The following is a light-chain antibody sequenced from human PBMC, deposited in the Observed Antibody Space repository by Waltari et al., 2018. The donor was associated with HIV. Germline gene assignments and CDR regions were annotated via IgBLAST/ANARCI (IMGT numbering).Light chain of an antibody. J-gene: IGLJ3*02. V-gene: IGLV3-25*03. CDR1: ALPKQY. CDR3: ESADSSLWV. Sequence: SYELTQPPSVSVSPGQTARITCSGDALPKQYAYWYQQKAGQAPVLVIYKDSERPSGIPGRFSGSSSGTTVTLTIGGVQAEDEADYYCESADSSLWVFGGGTKLTVL. CDR2: KDS.